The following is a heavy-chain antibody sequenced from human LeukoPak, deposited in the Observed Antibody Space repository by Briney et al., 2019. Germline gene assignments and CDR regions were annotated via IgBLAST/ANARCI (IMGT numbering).Heavy chain of an antibody. V-gene: IGHV4-34*01. CDR1: SGSFSGYY. J-gene: IGHJ4*02. Sequence: SSETLSLTCAVYSGSFSGYYWSWIRQPPGKGLEWIGEINHSGSTNYNPSLKSRVTISVDTSKNQFSLKLSSVTAADTAVYYCARRDYVWGSYYPFDYWGQGTLVTVSS. CDR2: INHSGST. CDR3: ARRDYVWGSYYPFDY. D-gene: IGHD3-16*01.